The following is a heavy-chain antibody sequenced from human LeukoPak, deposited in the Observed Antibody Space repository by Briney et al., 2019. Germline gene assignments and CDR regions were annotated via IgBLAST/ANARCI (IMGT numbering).Heavy chain of an antibody. CDR1: GFTFDDYA. CDR3: AKDRSGSGSFQYFQH. D-gene: IGHD3-10*01. V-gene: IGHV3-9*01. J-gene: IGHJ1*01. CDR2: ISWNSGSI. Sequence: PGRSLRLSCAASGFTFDDYAMHWVRQAPGKGLEWVSGISWNSGSIGYADSVKGRFTISRDNAKNSLYLQMNSLRAEDTALYYCAKDRSGSGSFQYFQHWGQGTLVTVSS.